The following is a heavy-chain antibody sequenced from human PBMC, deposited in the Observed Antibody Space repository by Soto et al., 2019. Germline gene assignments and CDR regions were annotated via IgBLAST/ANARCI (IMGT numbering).Heavy chain of an antibody. V-gene: IGHV3-33*01. D-gene: IGHD6-19*01. CDR2: IWYDGSNK. J-gene: IGHJ5*02. Sequence: QVQLVESGGGVVQPGRSLRLSCAASGFTFSSYGMHWVRQAPGKGLEWVAVIWYDGSNKYYADCVKGRFTISRDNSKNTLYLQMNSLRAEDTAVYYCARGVADRIDPWGQGTLVTVSS. CDR3: ARGVADRIDP. CDR1: GFTFSSYG.